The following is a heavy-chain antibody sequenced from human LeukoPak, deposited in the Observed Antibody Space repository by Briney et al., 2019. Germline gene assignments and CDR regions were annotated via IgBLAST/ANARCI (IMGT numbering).Heavy chain of an antibody. CDR1: GYTFTGYY. V-gene: IGHV1-2*02. J-gene: IGHJ4*02. D-gene: IGHD3-10*01. CDR2: INPNSGGT. CDR3: ARVKMVRGVISRSFVY. Sequence: ASVKVSCKASGYTFTGYYMHWVRQAPGQGLEWMGWINPNSGGTNYAQKFQGRVTMTGDTSISTAYMELSRLRSDGTAVYYCARVKMVRGVISRSFVYWGQGTLVTVSS.